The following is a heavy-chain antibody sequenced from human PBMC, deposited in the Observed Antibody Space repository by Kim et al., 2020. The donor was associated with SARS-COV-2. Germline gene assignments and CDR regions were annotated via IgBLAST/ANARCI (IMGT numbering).Heavy chain of an antibody. Sequence: PSLKSRVTISVDTSKNQFSLKLSSVTAADTAVYYCARHFNMVRGAYYFDYWGQGTLVTVSS. D-gene: IGHD3-10*01. CDR3: ARHFNMVRGAYYFDY. V-gene: IGHV4-39*01. J-gene: IGHJ4*02.